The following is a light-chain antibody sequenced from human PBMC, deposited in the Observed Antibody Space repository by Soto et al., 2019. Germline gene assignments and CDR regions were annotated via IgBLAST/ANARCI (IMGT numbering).Light chain of an antibody. CDR3: QQRPQGPLT. J-gene: IGKJ4*01. Sequence: ESVLARAPGTLSLSPGVRDPLSSGSSLSVSSSYLAWYQQKPGQAPRLLLYGASSRAAGIPARFSGSGSKTDFTLTISSLEPDDFAVYYCQQRPQGPLTFGGGTKVDIK. CDR1: LSVSSSY. CDR2: GAS. V-gene: IGKV3D-20*02.